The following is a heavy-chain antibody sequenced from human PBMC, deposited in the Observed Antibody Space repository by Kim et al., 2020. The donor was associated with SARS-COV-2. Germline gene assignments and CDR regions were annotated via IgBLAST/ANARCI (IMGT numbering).Heavy chain of an antibody. CDR2: IYYSGST. V-gene: IGHV4-59*13. CDR1: GGSISSYY. CDR3: ARDRGVRALNYYYYGMDV. Sequence: SETLSLTCTVSGGSISSYYWSWIRQPPGKGLEWIGYIYYSGSTNYNPSLKSRVTISVDTSKNQFSLKLSSVTAADTAVYYCARDRGVRALNYYYYGMDVWGQGTTVTVSS. J-gene: IGHJ6*02. D-gene: IGHD3-10*01.